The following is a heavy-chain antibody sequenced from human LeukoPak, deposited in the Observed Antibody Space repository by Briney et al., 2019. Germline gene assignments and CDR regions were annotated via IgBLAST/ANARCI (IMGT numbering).Heavy chain of an antibody. Sequence: SETLSLTCTVSGGSIRSSYYYWGWIRQPPGKGLEWIGSIYDSGSTYYNPSLKSRVTISVDTSKNQFSLKLSSVTAADTAVYYCARVDGSSGPFDYWGQGTLVTVSS. V-gene: IGHV4-39*07. J-gene: IGHJ4*02. CDR2: IYDSGST. CDR3: ARVDGSSGPFDY. CDR1: GGSIRSSYYY. D-gene: IGHD3-22*01.